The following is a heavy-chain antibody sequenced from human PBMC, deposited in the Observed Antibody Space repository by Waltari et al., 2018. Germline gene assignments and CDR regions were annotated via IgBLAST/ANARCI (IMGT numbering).Heavy chain of an antibody. CDR2: IYYSGST. V-gene: IGHV4-61*01. CDR1: GGSVRSGSSF. CDR3: ARREGPANSWYFDL. Sequence: QVQLQESGPGLVKPSETLSLTCTVSGGSVRSGSSFWSWIRQPPGKGLEWIAFIYYSGSTNYTPALESRATLSVDTSSNQFSLRMNSVTTADTAVYYCARREGPANSWYFDLWGRGTLVTFSS. D-gene: IGHD2-15*01. J-gene: IGHJ2*01.